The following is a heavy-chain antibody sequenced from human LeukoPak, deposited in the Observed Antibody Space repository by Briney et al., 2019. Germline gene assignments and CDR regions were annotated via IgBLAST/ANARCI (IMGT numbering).Heavy chain of an antibody. V-gene: IGHV4-61*02. Sequence: SQTLSLTCTVSGGSISSGSYYWSWIRQPAGKGLEWVGRIYTSGSTNYNPSLKSRVTISVDTSKNQFSLKLSSVTAADTAVYYCARWTHYYYYMDVWGKGTTVTVSS. CDR3: ARWTHYYYYMDV. J-gene: IGHJ6*03. CDR2: IYTSGST. D-gene: IGHD3/OR15-3a*01. CDR1: GGSISSGSYY.